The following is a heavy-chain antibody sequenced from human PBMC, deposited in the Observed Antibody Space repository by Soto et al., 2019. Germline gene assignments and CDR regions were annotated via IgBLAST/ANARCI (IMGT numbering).Heavy chain of an antibody. CDR1: GGSCSGYY. CDR3: ASTATFFQFDY. J-gene: IGHJ4*02. Sequence: SETLSLTCAVYGGSCSGYYWSWIRQPPGKGLEWIGEINHSGSTNYNPSLKSRVTISVDTSKNQFSLKLSSVTAADTAVYYCASTATFFQFDYWGQGTLVTVSS. V-gene: IGHV4-34*01. D-gene: IGHD5-18*01. CDR2: INHSGST.